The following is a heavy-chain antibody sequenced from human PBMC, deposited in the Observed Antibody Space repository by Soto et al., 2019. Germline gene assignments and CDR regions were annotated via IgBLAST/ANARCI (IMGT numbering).Heavy chain of an antibody. V-gene: IGHV1-69*01. CDR3: ARGWETVGTTTPFAY. CDR2: IIPMFGTA. D-gene: IGHD1-26*01. J-gene: IGHJ4*02. Sequence: QVQLVQSGAEVKKPGSSVKVSCKASGGTFSTYAITWVRQAPGQGLEWMGGIIPMFGTANYAQKFRGRVTVTADESMSTAHMELSSLRSEDTAVYYCARGWETVGTTTPFAYWGQGTLVTVSS. CDR1: GGTFSTYA.